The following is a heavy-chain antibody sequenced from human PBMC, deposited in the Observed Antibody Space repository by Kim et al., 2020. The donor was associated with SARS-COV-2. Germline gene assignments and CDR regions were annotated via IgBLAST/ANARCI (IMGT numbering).Heavy chain of an antibody. CDR3: AREGEYDYVWGSYRYGPNYFDY. J-gene: IGHJ4*02. V-gene: IGHV1-69*13. CDR2: IIPIFGTA. D-gene: IGHD3-16*02. Sequence: SVKVSCKASGGTFSSYAISWVRQAPGQGLEWMGGIIPIFGTANYAQKFQGRVTITADESTSTAYMELSSLRSEDTAVYYCAREGEYDYVWGSYRYGPNYFDYWGQGSLVTVSS. CDR1: GGTFSSYA.